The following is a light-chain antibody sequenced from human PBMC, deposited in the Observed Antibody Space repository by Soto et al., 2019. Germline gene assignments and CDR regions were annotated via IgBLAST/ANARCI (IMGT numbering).Light chain of an antibody. CDR3: CSYAGSYSHV. Sequence: QSALTQPRSVSGSPGQSITISCTGTSSDVGGYNLVSWYQQHPGNAPKLMIYDVTNRPSGVPDRFSGSRSANTASLTISGLQAEDEADYYCCSYAGSYSHVFGPGTKLTVL. V-gene: IGLV2-11*01. CDR1: SSDVGGYNL. J-gene: IGLJ1*01. CDR2: DVT.